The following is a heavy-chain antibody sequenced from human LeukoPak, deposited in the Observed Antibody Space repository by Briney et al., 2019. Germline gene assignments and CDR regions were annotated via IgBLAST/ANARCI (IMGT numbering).Heavy chain of an antibody. V-gene: IGHV3-23*01. CDR3: AKDMGSGHRLSFDY. Sequence: PGGTLRLSCAASGFTFSSYGMSWVRQAPGKGLEWVSAISGSGGSTYYADSVKGRFTISRDNSKNTLYLQMNSLRAEDTAVYYCAKDMGSGHRLSFDYWGQGTLVTVSS. CDR1: GFTFSSYG. CDR2: ISGSGGST. D-gene: IGHD2-15*01. J-gene: IGHJ4*02.